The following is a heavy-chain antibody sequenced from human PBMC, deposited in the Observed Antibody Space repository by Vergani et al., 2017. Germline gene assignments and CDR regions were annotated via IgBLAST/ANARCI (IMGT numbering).Heavy chain of an antibody. CDR1: GYTFTAYY. CDR3: ARGGRGYYYYGMDV. CDR2: INTNTGNP. V-gene: IGHV7-4-1*02. Sequence: QVQLVQSGAEVGKPGASVKISCKASGYTFTAYYIHWVRPAPGQGLEWMGWINTNTGNPTYAQGFTGRFVFSLDTSVSTAYLQISSLKAEDTAVYYCARGGRGYYYYGMDVWSQGTTVTVSS. J-gene: IGHJ6*02.